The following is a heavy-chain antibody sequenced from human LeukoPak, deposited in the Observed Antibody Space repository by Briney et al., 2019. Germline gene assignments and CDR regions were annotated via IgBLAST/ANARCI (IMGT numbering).Heavy chain of an antibody. CDR1: EYTFTSYA. V-gene: IGHV1-3*03. CDR3: ARGGLVLRYFDWLSPLDY. D-gene: IGHD3-9*01. Sequence: ASVKVSCKASEYTFTSYAMHWVRQAPGQRLEWMGWINAGNGNTKYSQEFQGRVTITRDTSVSTAYMELSSLRSDDMAVYYCARGGLVLRYFDWLSPLDYWGQGTLATVSS. J-gene: IGHJ4*02. CDR2: INAGNGNT.